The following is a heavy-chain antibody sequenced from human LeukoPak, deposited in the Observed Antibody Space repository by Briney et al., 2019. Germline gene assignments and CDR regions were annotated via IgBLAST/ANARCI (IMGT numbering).Heavy chain of an antibody. V-gene: IGHV4-38-2*02. Sequence: SETLSLTCTVSGYSISSGYYWGWIRQPPGKGLEWIGSIYHSGSTYYNPSLKSRVTISVDTSKNQFSLKLSSVTAADTAVYYCARDYYGSGSYSSIWGQGTLVTVSP. CDR1: GYSISSGYY. J-gene: IGHJ4*02. CDR2: IYHSGST. D-gene: IGHD3-10*01. CDR3: ARDYYGSGSYSSI.